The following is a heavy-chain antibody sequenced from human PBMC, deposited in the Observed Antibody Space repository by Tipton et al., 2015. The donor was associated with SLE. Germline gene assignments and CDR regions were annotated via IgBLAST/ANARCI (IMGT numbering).Heavy chain of an antibody. Sequence: SLRLSCAASGFTFSSHEMDWVRQAPGKGLEWVAYISQTGKTIYYADSVKGRSTISRDNSKNTLYLEMNSLRVEDTAVYYCAKDESSGGYEGSYWGQGALVTVSS. D-gene: IGHD5-12*01. J-gene: IGHJ4*02. CDR1: GFTFSSHE. V-gene: IGHV3-23*01. CDR3: AKDESSGGYEGSY. CDR2: ISQTGKTI.